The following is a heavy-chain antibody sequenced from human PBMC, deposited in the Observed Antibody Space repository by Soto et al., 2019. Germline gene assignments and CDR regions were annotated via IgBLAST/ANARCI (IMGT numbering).Heavy chain of an antibody. V-gene: IGHV1-69*01. CDR2: IIPIFGTA. J-gene: IGHJ4*02. CDR1: GGTFSSYA. Sequence: QVQLVQSGAEVKKPGSSVKVSCKASGGTFSSYAISWVRQAPGQGLEWMGGIIPIFGTANYAQKFEGRVTITADESTSPAYMELSSLRSEDTAVYYCASRYCSGGSCYPNLYYFDYWGQGTLVTVAS. D-gene: IGHD2-15*01. CDR3: ASRYCSGGSCYPNLYYFDY.